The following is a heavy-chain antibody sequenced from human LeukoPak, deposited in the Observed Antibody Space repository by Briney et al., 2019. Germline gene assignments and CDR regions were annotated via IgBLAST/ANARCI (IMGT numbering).Heavy chain of an antibody. V-gene: IGHV3-48*03. J-gene: IGHJ6*04. CDR3: AELGITMIGGV. Sequence: GGSLRLSCAASGFTFSSYVMNWVRQAPGKGLEWVSYISSSGTMYYADSVKGRFTISRDNAKNSLYLQMNSLRAEDTAVYYCAELGITMIGGVWGKGTTVTISS. CDR1: GFTFSSYV. CDR2: ISSSGTM. D-gene: IGHD3-10*02.